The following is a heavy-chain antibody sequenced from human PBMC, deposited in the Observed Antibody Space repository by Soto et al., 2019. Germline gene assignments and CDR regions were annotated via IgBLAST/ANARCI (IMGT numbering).Heavy chain of an antibody. D-gene: IGHD3-9*01. CDR2: INHSGST. CDR1: GGSFSGYY. J-gene: IGHJ4*02. CDR3: ARGGSYGVRYFDWLLRQKRFDY. Sequence: SETLSLTCAVYGGSFSGYYWSWIRQPPGKGLEWIGEINHSGSTNYNPSLKSRVTISVDTSKNQFSLKLSSVTAADTAVYYCARGGSYGVRYFDWLLRQKRFDYWGQGTLVTVSS. V-gene: IGHV4-34*01.